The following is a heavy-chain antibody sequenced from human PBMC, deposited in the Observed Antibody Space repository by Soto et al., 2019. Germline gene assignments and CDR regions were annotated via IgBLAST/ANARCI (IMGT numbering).Heavy chain of an antibody. V-gene: IGHV4-59*01. CDR2: ISYSGIT. Sequence: SETLSLTCTVSGGSISTYDWSWIRQPPGKGLEWIGYISYSGITNYNPSLKSRVTMSVDTSKNQFSLNLSSVTAADTAVYYCARALSGYVLDYWGQQPWSPSPQ. D-gene: IGHD5-12*01. CDR1: GGSISTYD. CDR3: ARALSGYVLDY. J-gene: IGHJ4*01.